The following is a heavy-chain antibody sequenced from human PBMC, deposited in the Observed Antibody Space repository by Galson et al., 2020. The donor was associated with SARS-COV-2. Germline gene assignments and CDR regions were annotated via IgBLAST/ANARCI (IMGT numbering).Heavy chain of an antibody. CDR3: ARHWDILLVPGATPDSFDI. D-gene: IGHD2-2*02. CDR2: IYYSGST. J-gene: IGHJ3*02. V-gene: IGHV4-39*01. CDR1: GGSISSSAYY. Sequence: SQTLSLTCTVSGGSISSSAYYWGWIRQPPGKGPEWIGSIYYSGSTHYNPSLKSRVTISVDTSKNQFSLKLRSVAAADTAVYYCARHWDILLVPGATPDSFDIWGQGTMVTVSS.